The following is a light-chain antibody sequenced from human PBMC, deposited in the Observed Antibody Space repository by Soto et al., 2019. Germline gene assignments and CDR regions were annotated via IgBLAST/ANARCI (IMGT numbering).Light chain of an antibody. J-gene: IGKJ5*01. V-gene: IGKV3-20*01. CDR1: QSVSSSY. CDR2: GAS. Sequence: EIVLTQSPGTLSLSPGERATLSCRASQSVSSSYLAWYQQKPGQAPRLLIYGASSRATGIPDRFSGSGSGTDFTLTISRLEPEDFEVYYCQQYASSPPITFGQGTRLEIK. CDR3: QQYASSPPIT.